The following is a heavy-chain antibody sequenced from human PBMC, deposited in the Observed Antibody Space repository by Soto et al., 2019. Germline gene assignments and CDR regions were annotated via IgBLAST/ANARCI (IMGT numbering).Heavy chain of an antibody. V-gene: IGHV4-59*01. J-gene: IGHJ2*01. CDR1: GGSISSYY. CDR3: ARFIPEVTPGEWGRYFDL. D-gene: IGHD2-21*02. CDR2: IYYSGST. Sequence: QVQLQESGPGLVKPSETLSLTCTVSGGSISSYYWSWIRQPPGKGLEWIGYIYYSGSTNYNPSLKSRVTISVDTSKNPFSLKLSSVSAADTAVYYCARFIPEVTPGEWGRYFDLWGRGTLVTVSS.